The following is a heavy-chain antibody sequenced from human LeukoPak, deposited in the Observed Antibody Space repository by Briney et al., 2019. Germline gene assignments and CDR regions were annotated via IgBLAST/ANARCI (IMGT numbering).Heavy chain of an antibody. Sequence: ASVTDSCKASGYTFTGYYMHWVRQAPGQGLEWMGWINPNSGGTNYAQKFQGRVIMTRDTSISTAYMELSSLRYEDTAVYYCAREGCSSTRCYLGWFDPWGQGTLVTVSS. V-gene: IGHV1-2*02. J-gene: IGHJ5*02. CDR1: GYTFTGYY. CDR3: AREGCSSTRCYLGWFDP. CDR2: INPNSGGT. D-gene: IGHD2-2*01.